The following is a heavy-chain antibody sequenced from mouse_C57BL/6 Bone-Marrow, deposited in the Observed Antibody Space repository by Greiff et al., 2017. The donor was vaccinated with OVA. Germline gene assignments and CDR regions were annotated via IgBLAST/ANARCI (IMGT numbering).Heavy chain of an antibody. V-gene: IGHV1-54*01. Sequence: VQLQQSGAELVRPGTSVKVSCKASGYAFTNYLIEWVKQRPGQGLEWIGVINPGSGGTNYNEKFKGKATLTADKSSSTAYMQLSSLTSEDSAVYVCARSRNHTLFAYWGQGTLVTVSA. CDR2: INPGSGGT. D-gene: IGHD5-1-1*01. CDR1: GYAFTNYL. J-gene: IGHJ3*01. CDR3: ARSRNHTLFAY.